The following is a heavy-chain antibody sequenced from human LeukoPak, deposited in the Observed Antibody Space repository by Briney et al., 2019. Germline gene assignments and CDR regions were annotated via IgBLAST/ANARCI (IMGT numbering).Heavy chain of an antibody. CDR2: INPNSGGT. V-gene: IGHV1-2*02. Sequence: ASVKVSCKASGYTFTGYYMHWVRQAPGQGLEWMGWINPNSGGTNYAQKVQGRVTMTRDTSISTAYMELSRLRSDDTAVYYCARGSEWFGEDHWGQGTLVTVSS. J-gene: IGHJ4*02. CDR1: GYTFTGYY. D-gene: IGHD3-10*01. CDR3: ARGSEWFGEDH.